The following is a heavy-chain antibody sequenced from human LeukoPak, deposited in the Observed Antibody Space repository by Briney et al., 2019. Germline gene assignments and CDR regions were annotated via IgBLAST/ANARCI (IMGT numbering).Heavy chain of an antibody. Sequence: GRSLRLSCEASGFTFRNYGVHWVRQAPGKGPEWVAVISYDGSNKYYADSVKGRFTISRDNSKNTLYLQMNSLRAEDTAVYYCATYSNPNYYYYGMDVWGQGTTVTVSS. CDR2: ISYDGSNK. CDR1: GFTFRNYG. D-gene: IGHD4-11*01. CDR3: ATYSNPNYYYYGMDV. V-gene: IGHV3-30*03. J-gene: IGHJ6*02.